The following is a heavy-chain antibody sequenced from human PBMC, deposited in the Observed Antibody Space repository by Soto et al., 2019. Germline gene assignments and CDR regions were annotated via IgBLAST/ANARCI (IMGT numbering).Heavy chain of an antibody. V-gene: IGHV3-30*18. J-gene: IGHJ5*02. CDR3: AKDHLPTTITTPWFDP. CDR1: GFTFSSHG. D-gene: IGHD4-17*01. CDR2: ISYDGNNK. Sequence: GGSLRLSCEASGFTFSSHGMHWVRQAPGKGLEWLAVISYDGNNKYYADSVKGRFTISRDNSKNTLYLQMNSLRAEDTAVYYCAKDHLPTTITTPWFDPWGQGT.